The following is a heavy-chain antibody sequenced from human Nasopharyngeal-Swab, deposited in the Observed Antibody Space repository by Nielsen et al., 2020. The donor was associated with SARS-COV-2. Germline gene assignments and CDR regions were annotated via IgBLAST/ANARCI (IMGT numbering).Heavy chain of an antibody. V-gene: IGHV1-2*02. J-gene: IGHJ5*02. CDR1: GYTFTGQY. CDR2: INPKSGGT. CDR3: ARGQYRYSSSWYGGNWFDP. D-gene: IGHD6-13*01. Sequence: ASVKVSCKASGYTFTGQYIQWVRQAPGQGLEWVGWINPKSGGTHYAQNFQGRVILTRDTSITTAYMELSSLRSDDTALYYCARGQYRYSSSWYGGNWFDPWGQGTLVTVSS.